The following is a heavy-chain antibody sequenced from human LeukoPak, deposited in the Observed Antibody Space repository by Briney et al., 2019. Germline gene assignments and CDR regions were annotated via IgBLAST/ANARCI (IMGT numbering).Heavy chain of an antibody. V-gene: IGHV3-30-3*01. D-gene: IGHD6-13*01. CDR2: ISYDGSHK. J-gene: IGHJ4*02. CDR3: AREGSSTWSSFDY. Sequence: PGGSLRLSCAASGFTFSSYAVHWVRQAPGKGLEWVAVISYDGSHKYYADSVKGRLTISRDNSKNTLYLEMNSLRAEDTAVYYCAREGSSTWSSFDYWGQGTLVTVSS. CDR1: GFTFSSYA.